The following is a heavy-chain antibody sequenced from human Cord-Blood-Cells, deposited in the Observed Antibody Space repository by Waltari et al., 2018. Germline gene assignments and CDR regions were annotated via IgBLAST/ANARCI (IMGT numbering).Heavy chain of an antibody. V-gene: IGHV4-34*01. D-gene: IGHD3-3*01. CDR2: INHSGST. Sequence: QVQLQQWGAGLLKPSETLSLTCAVYGGSFSGYYWRWLRQPPGKGLEWIGEINHSGSTNYNPSLKSRVTISVDTSKNQFSLKLSSVTAADTAVYYCARKELSYDFWSGYYDAFDIWGQGTMVTVSS. CDR1: GGSFSGYY. CDR3: ARKELSYDFWSGYYDAFDI. J-gene: IGHJ3*02.